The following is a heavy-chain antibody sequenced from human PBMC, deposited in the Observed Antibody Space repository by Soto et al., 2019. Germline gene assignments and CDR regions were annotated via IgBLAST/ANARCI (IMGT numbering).Heavy chain of an antibody. V-gene: IGHV3-33*01. D-gene: IGHD2-21*02. Sequence: PGGSLRLSCAASGFTFSSYGMHLVRQAPGKGLEWVAVRWYDGSNKYYADSVKGRFTISRDNSKNTRYLQMNSLRAEDTAVYYCASSQAPPEVTAIRPYYYYGTELWGKGTTVTVSP. CDR1: GFTFSSYG. CDR2: RWYDGSNK. J-gene: IGHJ6*04. CDR3: ASSQAPPEVTAIRPYYYYGTEL.